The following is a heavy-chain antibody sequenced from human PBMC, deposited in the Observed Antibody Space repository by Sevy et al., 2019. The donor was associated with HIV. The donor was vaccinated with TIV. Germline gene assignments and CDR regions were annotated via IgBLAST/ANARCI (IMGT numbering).Heavy chain of an antibody. CDR2: IHSDDTT. J-gene: IGHJ4*02. CDR3: ARGKSGYGYALNY. Sequence: GGSLRLSCAASGFTVNSNYMTWVRQAPGKGLEGVSVIHSDDTTYHSDSVKDRFTISRDNFKNTLYLHMSSLRAEDTAVYYCARGKSGYGYALNYWGQGTLVTVSS. D-gene: IGHD5-18*01. V-gene: IGHV3-66*01. CDR1: GFTVNSNY.